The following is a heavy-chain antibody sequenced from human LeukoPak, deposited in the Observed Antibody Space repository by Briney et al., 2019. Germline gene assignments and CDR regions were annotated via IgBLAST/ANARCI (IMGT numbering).Heavy chain of an antibody. CDR2: INHSGST. D-gene: IGHD3-10*01. CDR3: ARDLFTMVRGVIKGYAFDI. V-gene: IGHV4-34*01. J-gene: IGHJ3*02. CDR1: GGSFSGYY. Sequence: SETLSLTCAVYGGSFSGYYWSWIRQPPGKGLEWIGEINHSGSTNYNPSLKSRVTISVDTSKNQFSLKLSSVTAADTAVYYCARDLFTMVRGVIKGYAFDIWGQGTMVTVSS.